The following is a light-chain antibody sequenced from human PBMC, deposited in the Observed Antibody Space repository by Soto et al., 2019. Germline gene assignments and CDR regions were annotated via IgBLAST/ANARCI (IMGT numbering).Light chain of an antibody. J-gene: IGKJ3*01. CDR3: QHRRNTFT. Sequence: EIVLTQSPATLSLSPGETATLSCGASESVSTYLAWYQQKPGQAPRLLIYDASHRATVTPARFSGSGSMTDFTLTISSLEPEDSAVYYCQHRRNTFTFGPGTKVEIK. CDR2: DAS. V-gene: IGKV3-11*01. CDR1: ESVSTY.